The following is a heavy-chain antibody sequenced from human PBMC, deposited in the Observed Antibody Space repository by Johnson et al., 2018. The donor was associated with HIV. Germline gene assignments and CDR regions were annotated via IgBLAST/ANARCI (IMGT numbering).Heavy chain of an antibody. Sequence: QVQLVESGGGVVQPGGSLRLSCAASGFSFSSYWMSWVRQAPGKGLEWVAVIYSGGSTYYADSVKGRFTISRDNSKNTLYLQMNSLRAEDTAVYYCAKEEEDAFDIWGQGTMVTVSS. V-gene: IGHV3-NL1*01. CDR1: GFSFSSYW. CDR3: AKEEEDAFDI. CDR2: IYSGGST. J-gene: IGHJ3*02.